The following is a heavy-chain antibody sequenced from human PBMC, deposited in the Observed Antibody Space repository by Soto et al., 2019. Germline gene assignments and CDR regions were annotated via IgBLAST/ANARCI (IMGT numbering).Heavy chain of an antibody. V-gene: IGHV3-7*04. Sequence: HPGGSLRLSCAASGFTFSTYWMTWVRQAPGKGLEWVANINQGGTEKNYVDSVKGRFTISRDNAKNSLYLQMNSLRVEDTAVYYCARARDFGPYWGHGTLVTVSS. J-gene: IGHJ4*01. CDR1: GFTFSTYW. CDR3: ARARDFGPY. CDR2: INQGGTEK. D-gene: IGHD2-21*02.